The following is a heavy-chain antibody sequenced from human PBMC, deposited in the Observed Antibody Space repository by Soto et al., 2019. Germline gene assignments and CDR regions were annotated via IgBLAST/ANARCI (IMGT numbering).Heavy chain of an antibody. CDR3: ARHEGTSWYNWFDP. CDR1: GRSISSYY. J-gene: IGHJ5*02. D-gene: IGHD6-13*01. CDR2: IYYSGST. V-gene: IGHV4-59*08. Sequence: SETLSLTCTVSGRSISSYYFSWIRQPPGKGLEWIGYIYYSGSTNYNPPIKSRVTISVDTSKNQLSLKLSSVTAADTVVYYCARHEGTSWYNWFDPWGQGTLVTLSS.